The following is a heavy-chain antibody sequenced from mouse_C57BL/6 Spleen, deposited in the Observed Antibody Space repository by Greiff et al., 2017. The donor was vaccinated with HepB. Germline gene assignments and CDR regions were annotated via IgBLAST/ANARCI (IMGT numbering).Heavy chain of an antibody. CDR1: GYTFTDYF. CDR2: SNPNNGGT. CDR3: ARERDYDYDDAMDY. D-gene: IGHD2-4*01. V-gene: IGHV1-26*01. Sequence: VPLHQSGPVLVKPGASVKISCKASGYTFTDYFLIWVLLSHGKSLDWIVDSNPNNGGTSYNQKFKGKATLTVDKSSSTAYMELRSLTSEDSAVYYCARERDYDYDDAMDYWGQGTSVTVSS. J-gene: IGHJ4*01.